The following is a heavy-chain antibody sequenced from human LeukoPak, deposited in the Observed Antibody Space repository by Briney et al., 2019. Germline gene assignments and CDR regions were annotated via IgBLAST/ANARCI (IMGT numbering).Heavy chain of an antibody. Sequence: GRSLRLSCAASGFTFSSYAMRWVRQAPGKGLEWVAVISYDGSNKYYADSVKGRFTISRDNSKNTLYLQMNSLRAEDTAVYYCARTGERWLQLYFDYWGQGTLVTVSS. J-gene: IGHJ4*02. CDR1: GFTFSSYA. CDR3: ARTGERWLQLYFDY. V-gene: IGHV3-30-3*01. CDR2: ISYDGSNK. D-gene: IGHD5-24*01.